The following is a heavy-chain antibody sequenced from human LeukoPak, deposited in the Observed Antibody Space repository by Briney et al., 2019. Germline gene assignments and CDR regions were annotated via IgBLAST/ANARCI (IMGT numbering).Heavy chain of an antibody. D-gene: IGHD6-19*01. Sequence: PSETLSLTCTVSGGSLSSSSYYWGWIRHPPGKGLEWIGSIYYSGSTYYNPSLKSRVPISVDTSKNQFSRTLSSVTAADTAVYCCATTGRVAGAGAFDIRGQGTMVTVSS. CDR1: GGSLSSSSYY. CDR3: ATTGRVAGAGAFDI. J-gene: IGHJ3*02. V-gene: IGHV4-39*01. CDR2: IYYSGST.